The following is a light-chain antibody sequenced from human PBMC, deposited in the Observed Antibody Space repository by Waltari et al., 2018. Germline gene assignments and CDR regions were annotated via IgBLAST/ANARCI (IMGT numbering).Light chain of an antibody. V-gene: IGKV1-5*03. J-gene: IGKJ2*03. CDR2: KTS. CDR1: QSISHW. Sequence: DIQMTQSPSTLSASVGDTVTITCRASQSISHWLALYQQKPGKAPKLLIYKTSILERGVPSRFSGVGSETEFALTISSLQPDDFATYHCQQYHTFYSFGQGTKLEIK. CDR3: QQYHTFYS.